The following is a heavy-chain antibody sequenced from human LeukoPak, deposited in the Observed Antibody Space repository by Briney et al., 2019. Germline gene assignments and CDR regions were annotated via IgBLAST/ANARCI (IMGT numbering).Heavy chain of an antibody. J-gene: IGHJ4*02. CDR1: GDSVSSDSAA. CDR3: TRSVLGRFDY. D-gene: IGHD4/OR15-4a*01. V-gene: IGHV6-1*01. Sequence: SQTLSLTCAISGDSVSSDSAAWNWITQSPSRGLEWLGRTYYRSKWYNDYAGSGISRITINPDTSKNQFSLHLNSVTPEDTAVYYCTRSVLGRFDYWGQGALVTVSS. CDR2: TYYRSKWYN.